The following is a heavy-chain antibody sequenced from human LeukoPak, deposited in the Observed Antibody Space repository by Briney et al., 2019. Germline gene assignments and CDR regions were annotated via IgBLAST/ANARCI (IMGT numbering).Heavy chain of an antibody. Sequence: GGSLRLSCAASGFTFSSYSMNWVRQAPGKGLEWVSSISSSSSYIYYADSVKGRFTISRDNAKNSLYLQMNSLRAEDTAVYYCARTKAPMVRGVNDAFDIWGQGTMVTVSS. J-gene: IGHJ3*02. V-gene: IGHV3-21*01. CDR1: GFTFSSYS. CDR2: ISSSSSYI. D-gene: IGHD3-10*01. CDR3: ARTKAPMVRGVNDAFDI.